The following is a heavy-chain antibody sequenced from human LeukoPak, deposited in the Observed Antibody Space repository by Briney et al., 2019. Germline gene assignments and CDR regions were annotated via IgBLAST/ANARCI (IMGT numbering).Heavy chain of an antibody. CDR2: IIPIFGTA. Sequence: ASVKVSCKASGGTFSSHAISRVRQAPGQGLEWMGRIIPIFGTANYAQKFQGRVTITTDESTSTAYMELSSLRSEDTAVYYCAKNSHDAFDIWGQGTMVTVSS. CDR3: AKNSHDAFDI. D-gene: IGHD1/OR15-1a*01. V-gene: IGHV1-69*05. J-gene: IGHJ3*02. CDR1: GGTFSSHA.